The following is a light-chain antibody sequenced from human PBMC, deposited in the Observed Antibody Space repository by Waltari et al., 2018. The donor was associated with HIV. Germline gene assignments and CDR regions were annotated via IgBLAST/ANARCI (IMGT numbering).Light chain of an antibody. CDR2: VVS. CDR3: CSYAGSQTTI. CDR1: SSDVGGYNA. V-gene: IGLV2-11*01. J-gene: IGLJ2*01. Sequence: QSALTQPRSVSGSPGQSVTISCSGTSSDVGGYNAVSWYQQHPGKAPKLMIYVVSNRPSGVPDRFSGSKAGNTASLTSSGLQAEDEADYYCCSYAGSQTTIFGGGTKLTVL.